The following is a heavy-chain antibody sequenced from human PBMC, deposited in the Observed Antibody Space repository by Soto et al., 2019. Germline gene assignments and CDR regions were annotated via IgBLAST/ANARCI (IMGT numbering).Heavy chain of an antibody. D-gene: IGHD2-15*01. CDR3: AKNTGRGGGSVFDY. J-gene: IGHJ4*02. CDR1: GFIFSNYA. CDR2: ISGRGADT. Sequence: EVQLLESGGGLVQPGGSLRLSFAPSGFIFSNYAMSWVRQARGKWLEWVSAISGRGADTYYTESVKGRFTISRDNFKSTLYLQMTSLRAEDTAVYYCAKNTGRGGGSVFDYWGQGTLVTVSS. V-gene: IGHV3-23*01.